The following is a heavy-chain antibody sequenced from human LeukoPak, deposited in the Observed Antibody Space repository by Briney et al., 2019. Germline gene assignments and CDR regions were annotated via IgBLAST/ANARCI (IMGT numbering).Heavy chain of an antibody. CDR2: ISGSGGST. J-gene: IGHJ4*02. V-gene: IGHV3-23*01. Sequence: GGSLRLSCAASGFTFRSYWMSWVRQAPGKGLEWVSAISGSGGSTYYADSVKGRFTISRDNSKNTLYLQMNSLRAEDTAVYYCAKFVTGMNFDYWGQGTLVTVSS. CDR3: AKFVTGMNFDY. D-gene: IGHD1-20*01. CDR1: GFTFRSYW.